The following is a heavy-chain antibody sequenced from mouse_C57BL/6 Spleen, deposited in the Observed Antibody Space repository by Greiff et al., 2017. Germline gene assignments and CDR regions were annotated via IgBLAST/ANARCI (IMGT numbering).Heavy chain of an antibody. CDR3: ARDRSTGTPFDY. CDR2: ISDGGSYT. V-gene: IGHV5-4*01. CDR1: GFTFSSYA. J-gene: IGHJ2*01. Sequence: EVMLVESGGGLVKPGGSLKLSCAASGFTFSSYAMSWVRQTPEKRLEWVATISDGGSYTYYPDNVKGRFTISRDNAKNNLYLQMSHLKSEDTAMYYCARDRSTGTPFDYWGQGTTLTVSS. D-gene: IGHD4-1*01.